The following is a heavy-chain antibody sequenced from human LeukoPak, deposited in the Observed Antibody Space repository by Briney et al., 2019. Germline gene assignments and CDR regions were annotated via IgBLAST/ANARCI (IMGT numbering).Heavy chain of an antibody. CDR3: ARGPGIAAAGTDY. CDR1: GYTFTGYY. J-gene: IGHJ4*02. D-gene: IGHD6-13*01. V-gene: IGHV1-2*02. Sequence: ASVKASCKASGYTFTGYYMHGVRQAPGQGLEWMGWINPNSGGTNYAQKFQGRVTMTRDTSISTAYMELSRLRSDDTAVYYCARGPGIAAAGTDYWGQGNLVTVSS. CDR2: INPNSGGT.